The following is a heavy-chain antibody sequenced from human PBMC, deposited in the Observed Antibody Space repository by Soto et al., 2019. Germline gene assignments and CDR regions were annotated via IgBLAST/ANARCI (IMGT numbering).Heavy chain of an antibody. CDR1: GFPFNNYG. D-gene: IGHD6-13*01. Sequence: QVQLVESGGGVVQPGRSLRLSCAASGFPFNNYGMHWVRQAPGKGLEWVAVISNDGSDKYYADSVKGRLTISRDNSKNTVYLQMNSLRAEDTAVYYCAKDQGIAASHGIDWGQGTMVTVSS. CDR3: AKDQGIAASHGID. J-gene: IGHJ3*01. V-gene: IGHV3-30*18. CDR2: ISNDGSDK.